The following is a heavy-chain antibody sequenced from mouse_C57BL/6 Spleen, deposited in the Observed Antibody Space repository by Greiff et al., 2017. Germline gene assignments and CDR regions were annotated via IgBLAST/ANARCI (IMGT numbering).Heavy chain of an antibody. D-gene: IGHD2-4*01. Sequence: VQLQQSGAELARPGASVKMSCKASGYTFTSYTMHWVKQRPGQGLEWIGYINPSSGYTKYNQKFKDKATLTADKSSSTAYMQLSILTSEDSAVYYCARLDYEGAMDYWGQGTSVTVSS. CDR3: ARLDYEGAMDY. V-gene: IGHV1-4*01. CDR1: GYTFTSYT. CDR2: INPSSGYT. J-gene: IGHJ4*01.